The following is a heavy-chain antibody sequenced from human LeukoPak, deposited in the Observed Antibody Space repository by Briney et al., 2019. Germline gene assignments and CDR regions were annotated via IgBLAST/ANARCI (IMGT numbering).Heavy chain of an antibody. J-gene: IGHJ5*01. CDR2: IYTSGST. V-gene: IGHV4-4*07. CDR1: GGSISSYY. D-gene: IGHD6-13*01. Sequence: KPSETLSLTCTVSGGSISSYYWSWIRQPAGKGLEWIGRIYTSGSTNYNPSLKSRVTMSVDTSKNQFSLKLTSVTAADTAVYYCARDKGSNWFRYWFDSWGQGTLVTVSS. CDR3: ARDKGSNWFRYWFDS.